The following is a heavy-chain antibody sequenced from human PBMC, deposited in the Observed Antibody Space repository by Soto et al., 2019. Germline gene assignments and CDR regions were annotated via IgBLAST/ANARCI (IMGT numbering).Heavy chain of an antibody. CDR2: ISGSGGST. CDR1: GFTFSSYA. D-gene: IGHD3-10*01. CDR3: ALLVLWFGELPPYMDV. J-gene: IGHJ6*02. Sequence: EVQLLESGGGLVQPGGSLRLSCAASGFTFSSYAMSWVRQAPGKGLEWVSAISGSGGSTYYADSVKGRFTISRDNSKNTLYLQMNSLRAEDTAVYYCALLVLWFGELPPYMDVWGQGTTVTVSS. V-gene: IGHV3-23*01.